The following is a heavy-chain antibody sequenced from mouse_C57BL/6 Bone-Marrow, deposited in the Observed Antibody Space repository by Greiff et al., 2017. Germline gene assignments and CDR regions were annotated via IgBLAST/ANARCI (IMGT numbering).Heavy chain of an antibody. J-gene: IGHJ4*01. V-gene: IGHV5-12*01. CDR3: ARHDYYYGSRVYAMDY. Sequence: EVQGVESGGGLVQPGGSLKLSCAASGFTFSDYYMYWVRQTPEKRLEWVAYISNGGGSTYYPDTVKGRFTISRDNAKNALYLQMSRLKSEDTAMYYCARHDYYYGSRVYAMDYWGQGTSVTVSS. D-gene: IGHD1-1*01. CDR2: ISNGGGST. CDR1: GFTFSDYY.